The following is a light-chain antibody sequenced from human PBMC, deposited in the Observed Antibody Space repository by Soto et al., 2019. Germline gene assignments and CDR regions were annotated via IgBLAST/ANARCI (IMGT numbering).Light chain of an antibody. Sequence: QYALTQPASVSGSPGQSIAISCTGTNNNVGGYNYVSWYQHHPGKAPKLMIYEVSNRPSGVSNRFSGSKSGNTASLTISGLQAEDEADYYCSSYTTSTTWVFGGGTKLTVL. J-gene: IGLJ3*02. CDR3: SSYTTSTTWV. CDR1: NNNVGGYNY. V-gene: IGLV2-14*01. CDR2: EVS.